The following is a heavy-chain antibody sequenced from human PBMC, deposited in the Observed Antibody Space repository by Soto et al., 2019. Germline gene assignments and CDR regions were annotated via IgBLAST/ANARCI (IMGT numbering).Heavy chain of an antibody. CDR2: IYYSGST. D-gene: IGHD3-22*01. Sequence: SETLSLTCTVSGGSISSGGYYWSWIRQHPGKGLEWIGYIYYSGSTYYNPSLKSRVTISVDTSKNQFSLKLSSVTAADTAVYYCARDGHEDSGYYYVWGQGTLVTVSS. J-gene: IGHJ4*02. CDR3: ARDGHEDSGYYYV. V-gene: IGHV4-31*03. CDR1: GGSISSGGYY.